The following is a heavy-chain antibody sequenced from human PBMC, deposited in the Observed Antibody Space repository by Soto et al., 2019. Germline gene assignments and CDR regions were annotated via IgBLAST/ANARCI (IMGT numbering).Heavy chain of an antibody. J-gene: IGHJ4*02. D-gene: IGHD7-27*01. CDR3: VSQPHWARHFES. CDR1: GFLFSNYD. Sequence: EVRLVESGGDLVKSGGSLRLSCVGSGFLFSNYDMNWVRQAPGKGLEWLAHISTTGGHVSESDSVKGRFTISRDNTKHTLYLQMNSLRTEDTGVYYCVSQPHWARHFESWGQGTLVNVSS. CDR2: ISTTGGHV. V-gene: IGHV3-48*03.